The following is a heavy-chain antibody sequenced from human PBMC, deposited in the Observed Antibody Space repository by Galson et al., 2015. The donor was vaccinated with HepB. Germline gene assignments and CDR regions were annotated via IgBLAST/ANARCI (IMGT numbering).Heavy chain of an antibody. CDR2: LYSGDST. Sequence: SLRLSCAASGFTVSSNYMSWVRQAPGKGLEWVSVLYSGDSTHYADSVKGRFTISRDNSKNTLYLQMNSLRAEDTAVYYCARFNGGKAGLGYWGQGTLVTVSS. V-gene: IGHV3-53*01. J-gene: IGHJ4*02. CDR3: ARFNGGKAGLGY. CDR1: GFTVSSNY. D-gene: IGHD2-15*01.